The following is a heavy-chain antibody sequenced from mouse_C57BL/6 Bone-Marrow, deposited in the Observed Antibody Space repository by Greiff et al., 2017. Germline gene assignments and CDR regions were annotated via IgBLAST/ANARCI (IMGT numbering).Heavy chain of an antibody. J-gene: IGHJ4*01. D-gene: IGHD2-3*01. CDR1: GYTFTDYY. CDR3: ARTRWLLPPMDY. CDR2: INPNNGGT. V-gene: IGHV1-26*01. Sequence: EVQLQQSGPELVKPGASVKISCKASGYTFTDYYMNWVKQSHGKSLEWIGDINPNNGGTSYNQKFKGKATLTVDKSSSTAYMELRSLTSEDSAVYYCARTRWLLPPMDYWGQGTSVTVSS.